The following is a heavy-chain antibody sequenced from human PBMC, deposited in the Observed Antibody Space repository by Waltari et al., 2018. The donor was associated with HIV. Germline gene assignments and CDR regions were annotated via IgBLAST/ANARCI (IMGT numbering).Heavy chain of an antibody. Sequence: QVQVVESGGGVVQPGRSLRLSCAASGFRFNDHGMHWVRQTPGKGVGWVALMVGYGSNSFEAEVVGGPFVVARENSKKTFYLQMNSLRPDDTAVYFCARDSSRVLWFGESLPTWGQGTLVSVSP. J-gene: IGHJ4*02. CDR3: ARDSSRVLWFGESLPT. CDR2: MVGYGSNS. CDR1: GFRFNDHG. V-gene: IGHV3-30*03. D-gene: IGHD3-10*01.